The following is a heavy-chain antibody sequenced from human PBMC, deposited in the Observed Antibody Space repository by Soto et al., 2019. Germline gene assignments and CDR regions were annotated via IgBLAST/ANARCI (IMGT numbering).Heavy chain of an antibody. CDR3: ARHPDFWSGYYYYYGMDV. CDR1: GGSISSSSYY. J-gene: IGHJ6*02. Sequence: PSETLSLTCTVSGGSISSSSYYWGWIRQPPGKGLEWIGSIYYSGSTYSNPSLKSRVTISVDTSKNQFSLKLSSVTAADTAVYYCARHPDFWSGYYYYYGMDVWGQGTTVTVSS. D-gene: IGHD3-3*01. CDR2: IYYSGST. V-gene: IGHV4-39*01.